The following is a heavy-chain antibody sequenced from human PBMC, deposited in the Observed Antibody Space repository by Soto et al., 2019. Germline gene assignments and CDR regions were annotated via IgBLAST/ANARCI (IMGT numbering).Heavy chain of an antibody. V-gene: IGHV2-5*02. CDR2: IYWDDDK. Sequence: QITLKESGPTLVKPTQTLTLTCTFSGFSLSTHGVGVGWVRQPAGKALEWLALIYWDDDKRYSASLNSRLTITKYTSKNQVVLTMTNMDPVDTATYYCAHAMLYCTGGSCSTWFDSWGQGTLVTVSS. CDR1: GFSLSTHGVG. CDR3: AHAMLYCTGGSCSTWFDS. D-gene: IGHD2-15*01. J-gene: IGHJ5*01.